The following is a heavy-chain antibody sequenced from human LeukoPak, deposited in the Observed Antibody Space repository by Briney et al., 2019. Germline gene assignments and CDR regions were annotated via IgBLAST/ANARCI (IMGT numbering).Heavy chain of an antibody. CDR1: GYTFTGYY. J-gene: IGHJ4*02. CDR2: INLNSGGT. CDR3: ARSYYYGSGSLDY. Sequence: ASVKVSCKASGYTFTGYYMHWVRQAPGQGLEWMGRINLNSGGTNYAQKFQGRVTMTRDTSISTAYMELSRLRSDDTAVYYCARSYYYGSGSLDYWGQGTLVTVSS. V-gene: IGHV1-2*06. D-gene: IGHD3-10*01.